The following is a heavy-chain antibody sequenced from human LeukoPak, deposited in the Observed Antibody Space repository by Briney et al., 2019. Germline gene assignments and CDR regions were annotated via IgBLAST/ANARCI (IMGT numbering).Heavy chain of an antibody. CDR2: ISSSSSYI. CDR1: GFPFSNYA. CDR3: ARDRVAVAGTFDY. D-gene: IGHD6-19*01. Sequence: GGSLRLSCAASGFPFSNYAMNWVRQAPGKGLEWVSSISSSSSYIYYADSVKGRFTISRDNAKNSLYLQMNSLRAEDTAVYYCARDRVAVAGTFDYWGQGTLVTVSS. V-gene: IGHV3-21*01. J-gene: IGHJ4*02.